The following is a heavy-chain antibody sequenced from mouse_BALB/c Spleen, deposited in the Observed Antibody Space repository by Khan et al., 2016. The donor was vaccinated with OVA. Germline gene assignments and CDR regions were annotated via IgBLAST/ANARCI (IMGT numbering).Heavy chain of an antibody. CDR2: ISYSGRT. CDR3: ARSVTITTVVATDFDY. Sequence: EVQLQESGPGLVKPSQSLSLTCTVTGYSITSDYAWNWIRQFPGNKLGWMGSISYSGRTSYNPSLKSRISITRDTSSNTFFLQLNSVTTEDTATYYGARSVTITTVVATDFDYWGQGTTLTVSS. V-gene: IGHV3-2*02. D-gene: IGHD1-1*01. CDR1: GYSITSDYA. J-gene: IGHJ2*01.